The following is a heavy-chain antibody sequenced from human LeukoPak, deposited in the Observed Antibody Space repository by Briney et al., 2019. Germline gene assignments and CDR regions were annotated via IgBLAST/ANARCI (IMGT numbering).Heavy chain of an antibody. CDR3: ARDQGFGYYDYVWGSYRLYYFDY. CDR1: GHTFTSYG. V-gene: IGHV1-18*04. Sequence: ASVKVSCKASGHTFTSYGISWVRQAPGQGLEWMGWISAYNGNTNYAQKLQGRVTMTTDTSTSTAYMELRSLRSDDTAVYYCARDQGFGYYDYVWGSYRLYYFDYWGQGTLVTVSS. CDR2: ISAYNGNT. J-gene: IGHJ4*02. D-gene: IGHD3-16*02.